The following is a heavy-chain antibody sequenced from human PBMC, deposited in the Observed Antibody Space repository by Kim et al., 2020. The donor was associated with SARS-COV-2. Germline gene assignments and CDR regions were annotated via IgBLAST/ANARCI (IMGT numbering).Heavy chain of an antibody. D-gene: IGHD3-10*01. V-gene: IGHV4-31*02. CDR3: ASGLVRGVIITDFDY. J-gene: IGHJ4*02. Sequence: PSHKSRVTISVDTSKNQFYLKLSSVTAADTAVYYCASGLVRGVIITDFDYWGQGTLVTVSS.